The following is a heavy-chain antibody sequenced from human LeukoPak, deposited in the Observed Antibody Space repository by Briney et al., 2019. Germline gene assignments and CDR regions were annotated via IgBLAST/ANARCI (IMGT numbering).Heavy chain of an antibody. Sequence: SETLSLTCTVSGGSISSSSNYWGWIRQPPGKGLDWIGSVYYSGNTYYNPSLKSRVTISVDTSKNQFSLKLSSVTAADTAVYYCARGSPYGDYAPYYFDYWGQGTLITVSS. J-gene: IGHJ4*02. D-gene: IGHD4-17*01. CDR1: GGSISSSSNY. V-gene: IGHV4-39*07. CDR2: VYYSGNT. CDR3: ARGSPYGDYAPYYFDY.